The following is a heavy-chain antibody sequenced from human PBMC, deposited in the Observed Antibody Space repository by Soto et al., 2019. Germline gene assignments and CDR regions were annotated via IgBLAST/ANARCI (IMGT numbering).Heavy chain of an antibody. CDR3: AVVDSTGNWFDP. J-gene: IGHJ5*02. V-gene: IGHV4-39*01. CDR2: MYYSGST. Sequence: SETLSLTCTVSGGSICSSDFYWGWQRQTPGKGLEFIGSMYYSGSTYYNPSLKSRLTISVDTSKNQFTLKLISVTAADMAVYYCAVVDSTGNWFDPWGEGALVTVSS. CDR1: GGSICSSDFY. D-gene: IGHD6-25*01.